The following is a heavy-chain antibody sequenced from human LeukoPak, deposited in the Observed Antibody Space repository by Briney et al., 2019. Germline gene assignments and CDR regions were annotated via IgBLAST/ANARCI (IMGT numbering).Heavy chain of an antibody. Sequence: SETLSLTCTVSGGSISSSSYYWGWIRQPPGKGLEWIGSINYSGTTYYNPSLKSRVTVSVDTSKNHFSLKLSSVTAADTAVYYCARVPIVVVPSTSFDIWGQGTMVTVSS. D-gene: IGHD2-2*01. CDR1: GGSISSSSYY. J-gene: IGHJ3*02. CDR3: ARVPIVVVPSTSFDI. CDR2: INYSGTT. V-gene: IGHV4-39*02.